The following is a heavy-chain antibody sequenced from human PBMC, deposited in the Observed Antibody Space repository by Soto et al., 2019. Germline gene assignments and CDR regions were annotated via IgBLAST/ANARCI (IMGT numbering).Heavy chain of an antibody. CDR2: IAPIVDTS. Sequence: QVQLVQSGAEVRQPASSVKVSCKTSGGTFSSYAISWVRQAPGQGLEWMGGIAPIVDTSTYAQKFQGRVTITSDESMSTVYMELSSLRSDDTAVYYCVSVVAIPGYPDNWGQGTLVTVSS. V-gene: IGHV1-69*05. CDR3: VSVVAIPGYPDN. J-gene: IGHJ4*02. CDR1: GGTFSSYA. D-gene: IGHD5-12*01.